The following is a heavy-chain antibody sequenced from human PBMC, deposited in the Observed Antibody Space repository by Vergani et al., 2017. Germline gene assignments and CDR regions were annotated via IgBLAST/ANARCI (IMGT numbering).Heavy chain of an antibody. Sequence: EVQLLESGGGLVQPGGSLRLSCEASGFSFPGYAMSWVRQAPGKGLEWVSSVSGSSATPYYADSVKGRFIISRDNSKNTLYLQMDSLRVEDTAMYICARDLSYSTAWPFFDSRGQGTLVTVSS. CDR3: ARDLSYSTAWPFFDS. D-gene: IGHD4-11*01. CDR2: VSGSSATP. J-gene: IGHJ4*02. CDR1: GFSFPGYA. V-gene: IGHV3-23*01.